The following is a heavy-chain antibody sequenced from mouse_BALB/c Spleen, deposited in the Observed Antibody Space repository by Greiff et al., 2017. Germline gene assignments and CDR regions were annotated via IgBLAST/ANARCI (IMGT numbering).Heavy chain of an antibody. J-gene: IGHJ4*01. V-gene: IGHV2-2*02. CDR1: GFSLTSYG. D-gene: IGHD2-2*01. CDR2: IWSGGST. Sequence: QVQLQQSGPGLVQPSQSLSITCTVSGFSLTSYGVHWVRQSPGKGLEWLGVIWSGGSTDYNAAFISRLSISKDNSKSQVFFKMISLQANDTAIYYCARNGYGYDENYAMDYGGQGTSVTVSS. CDR3: ARNGYGYDENYAMDY.